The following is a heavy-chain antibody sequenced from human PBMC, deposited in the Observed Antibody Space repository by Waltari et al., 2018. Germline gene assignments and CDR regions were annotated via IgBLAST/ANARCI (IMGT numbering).Heavy chain of an antibody. Sequence: QVQLQQWGAGLLKPSETLSLTCAVYGGSFRGYYWSWIRQTPGKGLEWIGEINHSGSTNYNPSLKSRVTISVDTSKNQFSLKLSSVTAADTAVYYCARGQGSSSWVRAFDIWGQGTMVTVSS. CDR2: INHSGST. J-gene: IGHJ3*02. D-gene: IGHD6-6*01. CDR3: ARGQGSSSWVRAFDI. CDR1: GGSFRGYY. V-gene: IGHV4-34*01.